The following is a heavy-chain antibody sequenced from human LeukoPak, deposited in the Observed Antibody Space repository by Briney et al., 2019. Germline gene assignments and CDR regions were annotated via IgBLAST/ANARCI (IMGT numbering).Heavy chain of an antibody. CDR1: GFTFSDYT. Sequence: GGSLRLSCAASGFTFSDYTMNWVRQAPGKGLEWVSSISSSGTYKYYADSVKGRFTISRDNSKNTLYLQMNSLRAEDTAVYYCAKDRIAVADPFDYWGQGTLVTVSS. D-gene: IGHD6-19*01. J-gene: IGHJ4*02. CDR2: ISSSGTYK. V-gene: IGHV3-21*04. CDR3: AKDRIAVADPFDY.